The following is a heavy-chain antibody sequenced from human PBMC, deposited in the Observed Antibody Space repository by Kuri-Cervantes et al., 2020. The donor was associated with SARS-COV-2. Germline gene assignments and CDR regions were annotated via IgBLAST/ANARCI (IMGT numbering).Heavy chain of an antibody. D-gene: IGHD1-26*01. J-gene: IGHJ3*02. CDR2: INHSGST. V-gene: IGHV4-34*01. CDR1: GGSFSGYY. CDR3: ARVRGAPPDAFDI. Sequence: SQTLSLTCAVYGGSFSGYYWSWIRQPPGKGLEWIGEINHSGSTNYNPSLKSRVTISVDTSKNQFSLKLSSVTAADTAVYYCARVRGAPPDAFDIWGQGTMVTVSS.